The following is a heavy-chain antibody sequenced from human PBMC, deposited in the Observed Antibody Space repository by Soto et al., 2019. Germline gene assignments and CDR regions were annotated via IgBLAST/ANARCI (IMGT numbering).Heavy chain of an antibody. Sequence: SETLSLTCTVSGGSISSYYWSWIRQPPGKGLEWIGYIYYSGSTNYNPSLKSRVTISVDTSKNQFSLKLSSVTAADTAVYYCESESGDQYDYWSQGTLVTVS. CDR3: ESESGDQYDY. D-gene: IGHD3-3*01. V-gene: IGHV4-59*01. CDR1: GGSISSYY. J-gene: IGHJ4*02. CDR2: IYYSGST.